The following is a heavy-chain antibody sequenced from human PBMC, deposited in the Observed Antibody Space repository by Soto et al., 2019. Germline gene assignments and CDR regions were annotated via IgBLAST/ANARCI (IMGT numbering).Heavy chain of an antibody. CDR2: ISSSSSTI. J-gene: IGHJ6*02. V-gene: IGHV3-48*02. CDR1: GFTFSSYS. D-gene: IGHD3-3*01. Sequence: QSGGSLRLSCAASGFTFSSYSMNWVRQAPGKGLEWVSYISSSSSTIYYADSVKGRFTISRDNAKNSLYLQMNSLRDEDTAVYYCARDGLPITIFGVVTFSHGMDVWGQGTTVTVSS. CDR3: ARDGLPITIFGVVTFSHGMDV.